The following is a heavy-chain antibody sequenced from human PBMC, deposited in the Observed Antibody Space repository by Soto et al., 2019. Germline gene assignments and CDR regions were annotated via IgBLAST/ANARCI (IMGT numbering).Heavy chain of an antibody. CDR2: IYPGDSDT. D-gene: IGHD6-6*01. CDR3: ARWYSCSSNEGGYYYYYMDV. J-gene: IGHJ6*03. CDR1: GYSFTSYW. V-gene: IGHV5-51*01. Sequence: GESLKISCKGSGYSFTSYWIGWVRQMPGKGLEWMGIIYPGDSDTRYSPSFQGQVTISADKSISTAYLQWSSLKASDTAMYYCARWYSCSSNEGGYYYYYMDVWGKGTTVTVSS.